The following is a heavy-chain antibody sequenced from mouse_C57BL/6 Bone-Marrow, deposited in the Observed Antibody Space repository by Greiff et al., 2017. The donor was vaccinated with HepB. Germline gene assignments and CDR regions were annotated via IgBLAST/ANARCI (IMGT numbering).Heavy chain of an antibody. Sequence: DVMLVESGGGLVKPGGSLKLSCAASGFTFSSYAMSWVRQTPEKRLEWVATISDGGSYTYYPDNVKGRFTISRDNAKNNLYLQMSHLKSEDTAMYYCAREAGTWFAYWGQGTLVTVSA. CDR3: AREAGTWFAY. CDR1: GFTFSSYA. D-gene: IGHD4-1*01. J-gene: IGHJ3*01. CDR2: ISDGGSYT. V-gene: IGHV5-4*01.